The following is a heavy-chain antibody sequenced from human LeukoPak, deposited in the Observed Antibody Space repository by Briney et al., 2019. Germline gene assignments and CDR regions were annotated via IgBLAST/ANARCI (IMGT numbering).Heavy chain of an antibody. V-gene: IGHV3-30*02. Sequence: GGSLRLSCAASGFTFSSHGMHWVRQAPGKGLEWVAFIRNDGSNKYYADSVKGRFTISRDNSKNTLYLQMNSLRAEDTAVYYCAKGGTVIDYWGQGTLVTVSS. J-gene: IGHJ4*02. CDR1: GFTFSSHG. CDR2: IRNDGSNK. CDR3: AKGGTVIDY.